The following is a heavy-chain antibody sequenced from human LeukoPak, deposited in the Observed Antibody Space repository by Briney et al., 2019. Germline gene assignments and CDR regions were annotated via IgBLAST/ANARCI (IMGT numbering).Heavy chain of an antibody. CDR1: GGSINSGAYY. J-gene: IGHJ2*01. Sequence: PSETLSLTCTVSGGSINSGAYYWNWIRQHPGKGLEWIGYIYHSGSTYYNPSLKSRVTISVDRSKNQFSLKLSSVTAADTAVYYCARVWSGYYSGWYFDLWGRGTLVTVSS. D-gene: IGHD3-3*01. CDR3: ARVWSGYYSGWYFDL. CDR2: IYHSGST. V-gene: IGHV4-30-2*01.